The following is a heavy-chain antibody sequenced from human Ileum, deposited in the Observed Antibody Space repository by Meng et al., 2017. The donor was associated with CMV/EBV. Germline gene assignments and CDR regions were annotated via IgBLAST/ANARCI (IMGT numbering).Heavy chain of an antibody. CDR3: AISPNQDPGP. CDR1: GASINSDIW. D-gene: IGHD1-14*01. Sequence: LPSAFSGASINSDIWCSWVRQPPGKGLEWIGEIYQTGSTHYNPSLKSRVTISMDKSKNQFSLNLSSVTAADTAFYYCAISPNQDPGPWGQGTLVTVSS. V-gene: IGHV4-4*02. J-gene: IGHJ5*02. CDR2: IYQTGST.